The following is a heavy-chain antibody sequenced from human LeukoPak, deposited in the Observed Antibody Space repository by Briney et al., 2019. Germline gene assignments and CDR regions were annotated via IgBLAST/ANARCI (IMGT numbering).Heavy chain of an antibody. CDR1: GFTVSSNY. CDR3: ARAARTVEMATMIDF. V-gene: IGHV3-66*01. D-gene: IGHD5-24*01. CDR2: IYSGDSA. Sequence: GGSLRLSCAASGFTVSSNYMSWVRQAPGKGLEWVSVIYSGDSAYYADSVKGRFTISRDNSKNTLYLQMNSLRAEDTAVYYCARAARTVEMATMIDFWGQGTLVTVSS. J-gene: IGHJ4*02.